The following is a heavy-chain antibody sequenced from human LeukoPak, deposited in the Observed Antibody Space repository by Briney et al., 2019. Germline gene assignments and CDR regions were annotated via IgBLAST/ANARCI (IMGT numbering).Heavy chain of an antibody. CDR2: ISDSGGYT. D-gene: IGHD5-24*01. V-gene: IGHV3-23*01. CDR3: ARGRRRDANTFDAFDI. CDR1: GFTFSSYS. J-gene: IGHJ3*02. Sequence: GGSLRLSCAASGFTFSSYSMTWVRQAPGKGLEWVSSISDSGGYTYYADSVKGRFTISRDNSKNTLYLQMNSLRAEDTAVFYCARGRRRDANTFDAFDIWGQGTMVTVSS.